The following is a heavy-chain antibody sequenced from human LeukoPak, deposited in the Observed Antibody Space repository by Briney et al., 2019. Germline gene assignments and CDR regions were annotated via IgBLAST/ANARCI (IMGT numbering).Heavy chain of an antibody. CDR2: ISYDGSHN. V-gene: IGHV3-30*18. D-gene: IGHD4-17*01. Sequence: GRSLRLSCAASVITFRSYGMHGVRRAPGKGLEWVAVISYDGSHNYYADSVKGRFSISRDNSKNTLYLQMNSLRADDTAVYYCAKGARGDTVTSSVGLNWFDRWGQGTLVTVSS. J-gene: IGHJ5*02. CDR3: AKGARGDTVTSSVGLNWFDR. CDR1: VITFRSYG.